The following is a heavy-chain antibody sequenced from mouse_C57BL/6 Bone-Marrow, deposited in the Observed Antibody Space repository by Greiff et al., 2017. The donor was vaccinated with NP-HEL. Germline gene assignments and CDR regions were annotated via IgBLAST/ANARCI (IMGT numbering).Heavy chain of an antibody. CDR3: ARYYGSGFDY. Sequence: QVQLQQPGPELVKPGASVKISCKASGYAFSSSWMNWVKQRPGKGLEWIGRIYPGDGDTNYNGKFKGKATLTADKSSSTAYMQLSSLTSEDSAVYYCARYYGSGFDYWGQGTTLTVSS. CDR2: IYPGDGDT. CDR1: GYAFSSSW. D-gene: IGHD1-1*01. V-gene: IGHV1-82*01. J-gene: IGHJ2*01.